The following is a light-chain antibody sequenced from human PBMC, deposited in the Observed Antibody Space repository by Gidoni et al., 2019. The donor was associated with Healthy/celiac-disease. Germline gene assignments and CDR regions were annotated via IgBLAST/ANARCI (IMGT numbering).Light chain of an antibody. CDR3: HQYNSYST. J-gene: IGKJ2*01. V-gene: IGKV1-5*01. CDR2: DAS. CDR1: QSVSSW. Sequence: DIQMTQSPSTLSVSVGDRVTITCRARQSVSSWLAWYQQKPGKAPKLLIYDASSLESGVPSRFSGSGSGTEFTLTISSLQPDDFATYYCHQYNSYSTFGQGTKLEIK.